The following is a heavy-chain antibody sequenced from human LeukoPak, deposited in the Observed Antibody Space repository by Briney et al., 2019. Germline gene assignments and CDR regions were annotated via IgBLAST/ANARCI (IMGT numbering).Heavy chain of an antibody. CDR2: IYYSGST. D-gene: IGHD3-16*01. J-gene: IGHJ4*02. Sequence: PSETLSLTCTVSGSFISSGGYYWGWIRQPPGKGLEWIVSIYYSGSTYYNPSLKSRVTISVDTSKNQFSLKLSSVTAADTAVYYCASPGGGPTNYWGQGTLVTVSS. CDR3: ASPGGGPTNY. CDR1: GSFISSGGYY. V-gene: IGHV4-39*01.